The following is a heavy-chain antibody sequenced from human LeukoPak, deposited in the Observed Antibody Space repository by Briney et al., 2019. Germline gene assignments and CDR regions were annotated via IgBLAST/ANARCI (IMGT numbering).Heavy chain of an antibody. Sequence: SETLSLTCAVYGGSFSGYYWSWIRQPPGKGLEWIGEINHSGSSNYNPSLKSRVTISVDTSKNQFSLKLSSVTAADTAVYYCARGRGYWGQGTLVTVSS. J-gene: IGHJ4*02. CDR1: GGSFSGYY. V-gene: IGHV4-34*01. CDR3: ARGRGY. CDR2: INHSGSS.